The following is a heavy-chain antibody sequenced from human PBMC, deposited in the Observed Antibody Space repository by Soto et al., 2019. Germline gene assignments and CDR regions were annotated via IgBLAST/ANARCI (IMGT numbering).Heavy chain of an antibody. Sequence: QVQLVQSEAEVQKPGASVKVSCKTSGYIFKNYGISWVRQAPGQGLEWLGWIYPKEDRANIAQNFQGRVTLTTDTPTSTAYIELRSLRFEDSAVYFCARDIDYDIDYWGQGTLVTVSS. CDR2: IYPKEDRA. CDR1: GYIFKNYG. CDR3: ARDIDYDIDY. V-gene: IGHV1-18*01. D-gene: IGHD4-17*01. J-gene: IGHJ4*02.